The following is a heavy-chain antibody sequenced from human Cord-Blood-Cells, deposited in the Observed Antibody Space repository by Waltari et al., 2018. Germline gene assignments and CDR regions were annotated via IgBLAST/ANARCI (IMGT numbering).Heavy chain of an antibody. Sequence: EVQLVESGGGLVQPGGSLRLSCSTSGFTFSAHYMDWVRQAPGKGLEWVGRTRNKANSYTTEYAASVKGRFTISRDDSKNSLYLQMNSLKTEDTAVYYCAREGDAFDIWGQGTMVTVSS. V-gene: IGHV3-72*01. CDR1: GFTFSAHY. CDR2: TRNKANSYTT. CDR3: AREGDAFDI. J-gene: IGHJ3*02.